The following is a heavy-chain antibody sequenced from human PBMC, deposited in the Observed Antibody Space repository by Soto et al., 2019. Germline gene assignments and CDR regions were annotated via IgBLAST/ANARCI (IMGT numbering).Heavy chain of an antibody. CDR2: ISDSGGRT. D-gene: IGHD2-2*01. J-gene: IGHJ4*02. CDR1: GFTFSRHA. V-gene: IGHV3-23*01. CDR3: AREKDSTSVLDY. Sequence: GGSLRLSCAASGFTFSRHAMSWVRQAPGKGLEWVSAISDSGGRTYYADSVEGRFTISRDNSKDTLYLQMNSLRAEDTAVYYCAREKDSTSVLDYWGQGILVTVSS.